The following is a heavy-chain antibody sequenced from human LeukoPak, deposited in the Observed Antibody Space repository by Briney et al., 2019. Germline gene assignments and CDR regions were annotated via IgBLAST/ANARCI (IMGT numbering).Heavy chain of an antibody. Sequence: PGGSLRLSCAVSGFTFSGFWMSWSRQAPGEGLEWVASINSDGSEGYYADVVEGRFTISRDNAKNSQYLQINSLRAEDTAVYYCARSSYSSSSSVWGQGTMVTVSS. J-gene: IGHJ3*01. CDR3: ARSSYSSSSSV. CDR2: INSDGSEG. CDR1: GFTFSGFW. D-gene: IGHD6-6*01. V-gene: IGHV3-7*03.